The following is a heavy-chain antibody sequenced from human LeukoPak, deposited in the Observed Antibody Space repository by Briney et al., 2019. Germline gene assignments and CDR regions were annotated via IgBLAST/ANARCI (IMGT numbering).Heavy chain of an antibody. D-gene: IGHD3-10*01. CDR3: ARHRASGSGSYYIRYFDY. CDR1: GYSFSTYW. Sequence: GESLKISCKGSGYSFSTYWIGWVRQTPGKGLEWMGIIYSVDSDTRYSPSFQGQVTISAGKSISTAYLQWSSLKASDSAMYYCARHRASGSGSYYIRYFDYWGQGTLVTVSS. J-gene: IGHJ4*02. V-gene: IGHV5-51*01. CDR2: IYSVDSDT.